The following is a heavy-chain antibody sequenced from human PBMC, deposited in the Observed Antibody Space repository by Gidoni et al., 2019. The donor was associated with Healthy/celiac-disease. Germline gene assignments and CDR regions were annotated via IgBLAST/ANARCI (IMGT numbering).Heavy chain of an antibody. V-gene: IGHV4-39*01. D-gene: IGHD6-19*01. CDR3: ARRTGIAVAGTPYYYYYMDV. CDR2: IYYSGST. CDR1: GGSISSSSYY. J-gene: IGHJ6*03. Sequence: QLQLQESGPGLVKPSETLSLTCTVSGGSISSSSYYLGWIRQPPGKGLEWIGSIYYSGSTYYNPSLKSRVTISVDTSKNQFSLKLSSVTAADTAVYYCARRTGIAVAGTPYYYYYMDVWGKGTTVTVSS.